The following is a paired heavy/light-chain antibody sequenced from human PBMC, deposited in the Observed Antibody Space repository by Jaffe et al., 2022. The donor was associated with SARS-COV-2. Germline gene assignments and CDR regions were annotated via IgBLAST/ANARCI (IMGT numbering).Light chain of an antibody. V-gene: IGLV2-23*01. CDR1: STDVGGYNL. J-gene: IGLJ3*02. CDR3: CSYAGDSLSWV. CDR2: EDT. Sequence: QSALTQFASVSGSPRQSITISCTGSSTDVGGYNLVSWYQQRPDKVTKLLIYEDTKRPSGVSNRFSASKSGNSAYLTISGLQPEDEADYFCCSYAGDSLSWVFGGGTKVTVL.
Heavy chain of an antibody. D-gene: IGHD2-2*01. CDR3: ARSRTVVPANWFDP. Sequence: QVQLVQSGAEVRKPGASVKISCTSTGYTFTSFTSYSIHWVRQAPGQRLEWMGWINAGTGDTKYSETFQGRVTITSDTSASTVYMGLSGLESGDTAVYYCARSRTVVPANWFDPWGQGTLVTVSS. CDR2: INAGTGDT. CDR1: GYTFTSFTSYS. J-gene: IGHJ5*02. V-gene: IGHV1-3*01.